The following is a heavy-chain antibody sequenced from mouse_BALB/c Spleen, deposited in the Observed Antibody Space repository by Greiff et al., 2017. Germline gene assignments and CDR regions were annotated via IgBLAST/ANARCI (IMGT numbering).Heavy chain of an antibody. CDR2: ISYSGST. Sequence: EVKLQESGPSLVKPSQTLSLTCSVTGDSITSGYWNWIRKFPGNKLEYMGYISYSGSTYYNPSLKSRISITRDTSKNQYYLQLNSVTTEDTATYYCARQGGNYGTFYAMDYWGQGTSVTVSS. V-gene: IGHV3-8*02. CDR1: GDSITSGY. CDR3: ARQGGNYGTFYAMDY. D-gene: IGHD2-1*01. J-gene: IGHJ4*01.